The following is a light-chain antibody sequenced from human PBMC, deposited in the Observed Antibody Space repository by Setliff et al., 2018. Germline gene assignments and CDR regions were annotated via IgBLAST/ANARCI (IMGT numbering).Light chain of an antibody. Sequence: QSVLTQPASVSGSPGQSITISCTGASTDVGDYHYVSWYQQHPGKAPKLIIYEVSNRPSGVSHRFSGSKSGTTASLTISGLQAEDEADYHCSSYISGSTNVLFGGGT. J-gene: IGLJ2*01. CDR3: SSYISGSTNVL. V-gene: IGLV2-14*01. CDR1: STDVGDYHY. CDR2: EVS.